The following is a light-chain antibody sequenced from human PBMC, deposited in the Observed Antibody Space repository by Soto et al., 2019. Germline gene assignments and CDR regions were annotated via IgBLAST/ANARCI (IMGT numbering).Light chain of an antibody. Sequence: EIVMTQSPATLSVSPGERATLSCRASQSVSSNLAWYQQKPGQAPRLLIYAASTRATGIPARFSGSGSGTEFTLTISSLQSEDFAVYYCQQHSNWPWTFGQGTKVEIK. CDR1: QSVSSN. CDR3: QQHSNWPWT. CDR2: AAS. V-gene: IGKV3-15*01. J-gene: IGKJ1*01.